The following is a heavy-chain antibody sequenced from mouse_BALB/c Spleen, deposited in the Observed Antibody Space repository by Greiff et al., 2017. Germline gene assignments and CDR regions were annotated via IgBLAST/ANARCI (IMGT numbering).Heavy chain of an antibody. V-gene: IGHV1-62-2*01. CDR2: FYPGCGSI. Sequence: QVHVKQSGAELVKPGASVKLSCKASGYTFTEYIIHWVKQRSGQGLEWIGWFYPGCGSIKYNEKFKDKATLTADKSSSTVYMELSRLTSEDSAVYFCERLYWDAYAMDYWGEGTSVTVSS. J-gene: IGHJ4*01. CDR3: ERLYWDAYAMDY. D-gene: IGHD4-1*01. CDR1: GYTFTEYI.